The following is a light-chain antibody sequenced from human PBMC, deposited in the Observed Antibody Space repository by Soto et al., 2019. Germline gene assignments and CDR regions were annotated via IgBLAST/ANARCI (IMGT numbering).Light chain of an antibody. Sequence: IVITQSPATLSVSPVERATLSCMASQSVSSYLAWYQQKPGQAPRLIIHGASSRATGVPDRITGSGSGTDFTLSISRLEPEDFAVYYCQQYGGSTRTFGQGTKVDIK. CDR3: QQYGGSTRT. J-gene: IGKJ1*01. CDR2: GAS. CDR1: QSVSSY. V-gene: IGKV3-20*01.